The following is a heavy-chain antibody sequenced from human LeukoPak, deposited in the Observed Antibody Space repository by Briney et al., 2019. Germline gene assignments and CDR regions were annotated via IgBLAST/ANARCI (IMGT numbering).Heavy chain of an antibody. V-gene: IGHV1-2*02. CDR3: ARDLGRDGHNNY. CDR2: INPNSGGT. CDR1: GYTFTGYY. D-gene: IGHD5-24*01. J-gene: IGHJ4*02. Sequence: GASVKVSCKASGYTFTGYYLHWVRQAPGQGLEWMGWINPNSGGTNYAQKFQGRVTMTRDTSISTAYMELSRLRSDDTAVYYCARDLGRDGHNNYWGQGTLVTVSS.